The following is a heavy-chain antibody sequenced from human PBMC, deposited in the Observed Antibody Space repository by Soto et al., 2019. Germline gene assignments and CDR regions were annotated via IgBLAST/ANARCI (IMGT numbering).Heavy chain of an antibody. V-gene: IGHV5-10-1*01. CDR1: GYSFTSYW. D-gene: IGHD3-22*01. CDR3: ARHMIVVGHYYHYYGMDV. Sequence: PGESLKISCKGSGYSFTSYWISWVRQMPGKGLEWMGRIDPSDSYTNYSPSFQGHVTISADKSISTAYLQWSSLKASDTAMYYCARHMIVVGHYYHYYGMDVWGQGTTVTVSS. CDR2: IDPSDSYT. J-gene: IGHJ6*02.